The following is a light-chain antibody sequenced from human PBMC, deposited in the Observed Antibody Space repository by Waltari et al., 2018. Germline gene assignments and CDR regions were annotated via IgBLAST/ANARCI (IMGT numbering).Light chain of an antibody. CDR3: QQYYSTPQT. CDR1: QTILYTSNNKNY. J-gene: IGKJ1*01. Sequence: DIVMTQSPDSLAVSLGERATINCKSSQTILYTSNNKNYLAWYQHNPGQHPKLLIYWASTRENGVPDRFGGSGSGTDFTLTISSLQAEDVALYYWQQYYSTPQTFGQGTKVEIK. V-gene: IGKV4-1*01. CDR2: WAS.